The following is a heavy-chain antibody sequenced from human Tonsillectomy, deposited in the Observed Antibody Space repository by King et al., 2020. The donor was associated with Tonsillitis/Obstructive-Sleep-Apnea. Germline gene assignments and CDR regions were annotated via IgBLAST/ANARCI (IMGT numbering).Heavy chain of an antibody. D-gene: IGHD1-26*01. Sequence: VQLVQSGAEVKKPGESLKISCKGSGYSFNSYWIGWVRQMPGKGLEWMWIIYPGDSDTRYSPSFQGQVTISADKSTSTAYLQWSSLKATDTAMYYCVRGGGAGATPVGFDPWGQGTLVTVSS. J-gene: IGHJ5*02. V-gene: IGHV5-51*01. CDR3: VRGGGAGATPVGFDP. CDR2: IYPGDSDT. CDR1: GYSFNSYW.